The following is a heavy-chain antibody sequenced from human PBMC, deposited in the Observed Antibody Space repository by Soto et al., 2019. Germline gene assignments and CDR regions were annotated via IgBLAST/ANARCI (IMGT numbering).Heavy chain of an antibody. CDR3: ARGGALSSSWYWGDGLDS. CDR2: IIPVFGTP. V-gene: IGHV1-69*06. J-gene: IGHJ4*02. Sequence: SVKVSCKASGYSFSSHAITWVRQAPGQGLEWVGGIIPVFGTPSYAQKFQGRVTISADKSTNTSYLELRSLRSEDTAVYYCARGGALSSSWYWGDGLDSCGQGTPVNVSS. CDR1: GYSFSSHA. D-gene: IGHD6-13*01.